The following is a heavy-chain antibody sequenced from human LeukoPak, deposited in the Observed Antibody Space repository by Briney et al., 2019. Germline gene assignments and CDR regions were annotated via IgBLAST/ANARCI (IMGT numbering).Heavy chain of an antibody. V-gene: IGHV3-21*01. CDR2: ISSSSSYI. CDR1: GFTFSSYS. J-gene: IGHJ4*02. Sequence: PGGSLRLSCAASGFTFSSYSMNWVRQAPGKGLEWVSSISSSSSYIYYAGSVKGRFTISRDNAKNSLYLQMNSLRAEDTAVYYCSRDYKGPDYWGQGTPVTVSS. D-gene: IGHD5-24*01. CDR3: SRDYKGPDY.